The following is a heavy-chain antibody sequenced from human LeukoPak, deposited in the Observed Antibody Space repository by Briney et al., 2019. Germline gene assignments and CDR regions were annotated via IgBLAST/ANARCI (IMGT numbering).Heavy chain of an antibody. CDR2: IYTSGST. D-gene: IGHD6-6*01. CDR1: GGSISSYY. V-gene: IGHV4-4*07. J-gene: IGHJ4*02. CDR3: ARQVSSIIARPFDY. Sequence: SETLSLTCTVSGGSISSYYWSWIRQPAGKGLEWIGRIYTSGSTNCNPSLKSRVTMSVDTSKNQFSLKLSSVTAADTAVYYCARQVSSIIARPFDYWGQGTQVTVSS.